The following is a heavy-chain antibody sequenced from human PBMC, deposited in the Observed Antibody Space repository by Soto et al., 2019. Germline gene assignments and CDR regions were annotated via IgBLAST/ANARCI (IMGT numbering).Heavy chain of an antibody. V-gene: IGHV1-69*12. CDR3: ARDQCRRCEYIKGWFDP. Sequence: QVQLVQSGAEVKKPGSSVKVSCKASGGTFSSYAISWVRQAPGQGLEWMGGIIPIFGTANYAQKFQGGVTITADESTSTAYMELSSLRSEDTAVYYCARDQCRRCEYIKGWFDPWGQGTLVTVSS. D-gene: IGHD1-1*01. CDR2: IIPIFGTA. J-gene: IGHJ5*02. CDR1: GGTFSSYA.